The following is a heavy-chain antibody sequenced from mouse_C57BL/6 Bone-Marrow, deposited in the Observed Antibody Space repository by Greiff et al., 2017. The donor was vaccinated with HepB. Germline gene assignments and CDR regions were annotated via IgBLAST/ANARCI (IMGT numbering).Heavy chain of an antibody. V-gene: IGHV1-39*01. CDR2: INPNYGTT. CDR1: GYSFTDYN. CDR3: ARNYGSSSSWYFDV. Sequence: EVQLVESGPELVKPGASVKISCKASGYSFTDYNMNWVKQSNAKSLEWIGVINPNYGTTSYNQKFKGKATLTVDQSSSTAYMQLNSLTSEDSAVYYCARNYGSSSSWYFDVWGTGTTVTVSS. J-gene: IGHJ1*03. D-gene: IGHD1-1*01.